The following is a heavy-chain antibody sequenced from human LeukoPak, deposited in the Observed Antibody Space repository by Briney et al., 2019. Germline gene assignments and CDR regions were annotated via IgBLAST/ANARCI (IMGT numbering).Heavy chain of an antibody. Sequence: PGGSLRLSCAASGFTFSSYAMSWVRQAPGKGLEWVSAISGSGGSTYYADSVKGRFTLSRDNSKTTLYLQMNSLRAEDTTVYYCAKDQGITGTFDYCGQGTLVTVSS. D-gene: IGHD1-7*01. J-gene: IGHJ4*02. CDR1: GFTFSSYA. V-gene: IGHV3-23*01. CDR2: ISGSGGST. CDR3: AKDQGITGTFDY.